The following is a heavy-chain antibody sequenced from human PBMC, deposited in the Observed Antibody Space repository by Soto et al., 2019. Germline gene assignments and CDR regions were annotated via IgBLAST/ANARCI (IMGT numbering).Heavy chain of an antibody. CDR3: ARVCQGRYYCDF. V-gene: IGHV3-74*01. J-gene: IGHJ4*02. CDR2: INGDGSRT. CDR1: GFSFSTYW. Sequence: EVQLVESGGGLVQPGGSLRLSCAGSGFSFSTYWMHWVRQVPGKGLVWVSRINGDGSRTSSADSVQGRFTISRDNAKNTLYLQMNSLTAEDTAVYYCARVCQGRYYCDFWGQGALVTVSS.